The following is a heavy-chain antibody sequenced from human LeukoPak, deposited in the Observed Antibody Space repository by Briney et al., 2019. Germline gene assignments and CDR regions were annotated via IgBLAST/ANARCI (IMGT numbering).Heavy chain of an antibody. V-gene: IGHV3-48*01. CDR3: ATSGSYRFDY. D-gene: IGHD1-26*01. Sequence: LSGGSLRLSCAASGFTFSSYSMNWVRQAPGKGLEWVSFISGTSSTIYYADSVKGRFTISRDNAQNSLYLQMNSLRGEDTAVYYCATSGSYRFDYWGQGTLVTVSS. CDR1: GFTFSSYS. CDR2: ISGTSSTI. J-gene: IGHJ4*02.